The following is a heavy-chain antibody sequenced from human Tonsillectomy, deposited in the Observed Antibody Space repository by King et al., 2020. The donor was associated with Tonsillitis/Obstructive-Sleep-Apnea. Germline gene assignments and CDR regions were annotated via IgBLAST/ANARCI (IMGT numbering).Heavy chain of an antibody. CDR2: IKSKTDGGTT. CDR3: TTVVPADYYMDV. Sequence: VQLVESGGGLVKPGGSLRLSCAASGFTFSNAWMSWVRQAPGKGLEWVGRIKSKTDGGTTDYAAPVKGRFTISRDDSKKTLYLQMNSLKTEDTAVYYCTTVVPADYYMDVWGKGTTVTVSS. CDR1: GFTFSNAW. V-gene: IGHV3-15*01. J-gene: IGHJ6*03. D-gene: IGHD2-2*01.